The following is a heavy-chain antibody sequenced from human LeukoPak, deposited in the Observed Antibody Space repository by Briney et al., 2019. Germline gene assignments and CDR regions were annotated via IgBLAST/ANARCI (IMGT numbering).Heavy chain of an antibody. J-gene: IGHJ4*02. CDR3: ARAGSHRNSGYDY. CDR2: INHSGST. D-gene: IGHD5-12*01. V-gene: IGHV4-34*01. Sequence: SETLSLTCAVSGGSFSGYYWTWIRRSPGKGLEWIGEINHSGSTNYNPSLKSRVTISVDTSNNHFSLKLSSVTAADTAVYYCARAGSHRNSGYDYWGQGTLVTVSS. CDR1: GGSFSGYY.